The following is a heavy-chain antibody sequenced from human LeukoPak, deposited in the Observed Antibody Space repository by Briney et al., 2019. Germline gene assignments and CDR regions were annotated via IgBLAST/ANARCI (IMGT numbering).Heavy chain of an antibody. CDR1: GGSISSGGYY. CDR2: IYHSGST. Sequence: MTSQTLSLTCTVSGGSISSGGYYWSWIRQPPGKGLEWIGYIYHSGSTYYNPSLKSRVTISVDRSKNQFSLKLSSVTAADTAVYYCARNPPENYDSSGYYFEWFDPWGQGTLVTVSS. J-gene: IGHJ5*02. D-gene: IGHD3-22*01. CDR3: ARNPPENYDSSGYYFEWFDP. V-gene: IGHV4-30-2*01.